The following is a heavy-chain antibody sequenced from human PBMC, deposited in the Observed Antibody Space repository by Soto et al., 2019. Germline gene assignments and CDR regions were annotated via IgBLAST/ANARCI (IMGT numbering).Heavy chain of an antibody. CDR2: ISGSGGST. CDR1: GFTFSSYA. CDR3: AKSPYISSVLGSEVWFDP. D-gene: IGHD3-10*01. Sequence: GGSLRLSCAASGFTFSSYAMSWVRQAPGKGLEWVSAISGSGGSTYYADSVKGRFTISRDNSKNTLYLQMNSLRAEDTGVYYCAKSPYISSVLGSEVWFDPWGQGTLVTVSS. J-gene: IGHJ5*02. V-gene: IGHV3-23*01.